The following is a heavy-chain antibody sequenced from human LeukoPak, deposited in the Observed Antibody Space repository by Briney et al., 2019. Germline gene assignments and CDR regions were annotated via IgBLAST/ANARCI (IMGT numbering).Heavy chain of an antibody. Sequence: SETLSLTCTVSGYSISSGYYWGWIRQPPGKGLEWIGSICHSGSTYYNPSLKSRVTISVDTSKNQFSLKLSSVTAADTAVYYCAGEMIVVVTAISWGQGTLVTVSS. CDR2: ICHSGST. CDR1: GYSISSGYY. D-gene: IGHD2-21*02. V-gene: IGHV4-38-2*02. CDR3: AGEMIVVVTAIS. J-gene: IGHJ5*02.